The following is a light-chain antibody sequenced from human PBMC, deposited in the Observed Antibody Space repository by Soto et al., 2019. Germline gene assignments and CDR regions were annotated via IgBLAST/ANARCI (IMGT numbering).Light chain of an antibody. CDR1: QTFSSSY. Sequence: VLSQSPGTLSVSLGERVTLSCRASQTFSSSYLAWYQHKPGQAPRLLIYGASTRATGVPDRFSGSGSGTDFSLTISRGEPEDFAVYYCQRYGRPPVTFGQGTKLEI. V-gene: IGKV3-20*01. CDR3: QRYGRPPVT. CDR2: GAS. J-gene: IGKJ2*01.